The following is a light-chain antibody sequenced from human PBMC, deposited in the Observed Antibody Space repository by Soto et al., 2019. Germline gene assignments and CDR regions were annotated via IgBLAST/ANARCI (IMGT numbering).Light chain of an antibody. CDR3: QQYNNWPPWT. V-gene: IGKV3-15*01. CDR1: QSVSSN. CDR2: GAS. J-gene: IGKJ1*01. Sequence: EIVMTQSPATLSVSPGERATLSCRASQSVSSNLAWYQQKPGQAPRLLIYGASTRATGIPARFSGSGSGTEFTLIISSLQSEDFAVYFCQQYNNWPPWTFGQGTKVESK.